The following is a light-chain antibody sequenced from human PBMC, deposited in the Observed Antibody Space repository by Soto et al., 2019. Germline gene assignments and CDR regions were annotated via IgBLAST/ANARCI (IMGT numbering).Light chain of an antibody. J-gene: IGLJ3*02. CDR1: SSNIGRNY. CDR2: SNN. V-gene: IGLV1-44*01. CDR3: AAWDDSLKGPV. Sequence: QSVLTQPPSASGTPGQRVTITCSGSSSNIGRNYVCWYHQLPGAAPRLLMYSNNQRPSGVPDRFSGSKSGTSASLAISGLQSEDEADYYCAAWDDSLKGPVFGGGTKVTVL.